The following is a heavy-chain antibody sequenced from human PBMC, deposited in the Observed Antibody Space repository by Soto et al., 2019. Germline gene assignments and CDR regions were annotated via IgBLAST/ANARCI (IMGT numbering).Heavy chain of an antibody. V-gene: IGHV3-30*07. CDR3: ARDYYGSGLPNYYYYGMDV. D-gene: IGHD3-10*01. CDR2: ISYDGSNK. Sequence: GGSLRLSCAASGFTFSSYAMHWVRQAPGKGLEWVALISYDGSNKYYADSVKGRFTISRDNSKTTLYLQMNSLRAEDTAVYYCARDYYGSGLPNYYYYGMDVWGQGTTVTVSS. CDR1: GFTFSSYA. J-gene: IGHJ6*02.